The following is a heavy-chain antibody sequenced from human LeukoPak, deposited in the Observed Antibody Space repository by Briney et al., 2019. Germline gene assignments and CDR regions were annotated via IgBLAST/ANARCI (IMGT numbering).Heavy chain of an antibody. V-gene: IGHV3-7*01. CDR1: GFTFSSYW. J-gene: IGHJ4*02. CDR3: ARVSPFLATAIPTFDY. Sequence: GGSLRLSCAASGFTFSSYWMSWVRQAPGKGLEWVANIKQDGSEKYYVDSVKGRFTISRDNAKNSLYLQMNSLRAEDTAGYYCARVSPFLATAIPTFDYWGQGTLVTVSS. CDR2: IKQDGSEK. D-gene: IGHD2-2*02.